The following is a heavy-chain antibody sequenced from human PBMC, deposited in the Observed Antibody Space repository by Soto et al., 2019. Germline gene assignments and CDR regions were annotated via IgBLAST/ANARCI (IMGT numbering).Heavy chain of an antibody. D-gene: IGHD1-20*01. CDR2: IDSDGSVT. V-gene: IGHV3-74*01. Sequence: GGSLRLSCTASGFTFSSYWMHWVRQPPGKGLVWVSRIDSDGSVTNYADSVKGRFTISRDNAKNTLYLQMNSLRAEDTAVYYCARVLYNWNDVLDSWGQGTLVTVSS. CDR3: ARVLYNWNDVLDS. J-gene: IGHJ4*02. CDR1: GFTFSSYW.